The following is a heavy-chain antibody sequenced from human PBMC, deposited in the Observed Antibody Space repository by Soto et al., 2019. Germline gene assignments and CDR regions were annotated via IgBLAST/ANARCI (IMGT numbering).Heavy chain of an antibody. Sequence: SETLSLTCAVYGGSFSGYYWSWIRQPPGKGLEWIGEINHSGSTNYNPSLKSRVTTSVDASKNQFSVKLSSVTATDTAVYYCARLGITMIVVVTPSAYWGQGTLVTVSS. J-gene: IGHJ4*02. CDR1: GGSFSGYY. D-gene: IGHD3-22*01. V-gene: IGHV4-34*01. CDR2: INHSGST. CDR3: ARLGITMIVVVTPSAY.